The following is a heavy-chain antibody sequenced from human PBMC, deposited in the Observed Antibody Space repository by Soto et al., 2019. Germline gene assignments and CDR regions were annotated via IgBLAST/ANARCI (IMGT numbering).Heavy chain of an antibody. Sequence: QVQLVQSGVEVKKPGASVKVSCKASGYTFTNYGLSWGRQAPGQGLEWLGWISVYNGNTNYAQNLQGRVTMTTDTSTGTAYMELRSLRSDDTGVSYWALLAGLNVHYDDYMDVRCKGTTVTVSS. CDR3: ALLAGLNVHYDDYMDV. CDR2: ISVYNGNT. D-gene: IGHD1-26*01. V-gene: IGHV1-18*01. J-gene: IGHJ6*03. CDR1: GYTFTNYG.